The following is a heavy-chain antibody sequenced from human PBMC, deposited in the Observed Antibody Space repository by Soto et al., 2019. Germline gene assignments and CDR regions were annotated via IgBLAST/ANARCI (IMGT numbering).Heavy chain of an antibody. CDR3: ATYPDGAYVPPYDY. J-gene: IGHJ4*02. CDR2: IGGGGAT. CDR1: GFTFSTYV. Sequence: GSLRLSCAASGFTFSTYVMSWVRQAPGKGLEWVSSIGGGGATFYAGSVKGRFTISRDNSKNTMYLQMNSLRDDDMGIYYCATYPDGAYVPPYDYWGQGTLVTVSS. D-gene: IGHD3-10*02. V-gene: IGHV3-23*01.